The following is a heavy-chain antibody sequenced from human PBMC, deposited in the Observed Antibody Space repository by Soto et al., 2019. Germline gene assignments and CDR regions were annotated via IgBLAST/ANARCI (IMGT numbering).Heavy chain of an antibody. D-gene: IGHD6-13*01. J-gene: IGHJ5*02. CDR2: IYYSGST. V-gene: IGHV4-59*01. CDR3: ASIPIAAAGTGWFDP. Sequence: PSETLSLTCTVSGGSISSYYWSWIRQPPGKGLEWIGYIYYSGSTNYNPSLKSRVTISVDTSKNQFSLKLSSVTAADTAVYCCASIPIAAAGTGWFDPWGQGTLVTVSS. CDR1: GGSISSYY.